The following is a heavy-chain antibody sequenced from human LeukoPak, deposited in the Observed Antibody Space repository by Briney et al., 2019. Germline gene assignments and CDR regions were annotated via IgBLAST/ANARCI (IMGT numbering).Heavy chain of an antibody. CDR2: MNPNSGNT. CDR1: GYTFTSYE. V-gene: IGHV1-8*01. J-gene: IGHJ4*02. CDR3: ARSRSVWEPRAPNFDY. Sequence: ASVKVSCKASGYTFTSYEIKWVRQATGQGLEWMGWMNPNSGNTGYAQKFQGRVTMTRNTSISTAYMELSSLRSEDTAVYYCARSRSVWEPRAPNFDYWGQGTLVTVSS. D-gene: IGHD1-26*01.